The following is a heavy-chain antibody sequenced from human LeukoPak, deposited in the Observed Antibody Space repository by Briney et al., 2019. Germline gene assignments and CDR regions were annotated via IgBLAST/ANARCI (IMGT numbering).Heavy chain of an antibody. Sequence: GESLWISCKGSGYSFTSYWISWVRQMPGKGLECMGRIDPSDSYTNYSPSFQGHVTISADKSISTAYLQWSGLKASDTAMYYCASGSTGRFGELFPTDYWGQGTLVTVSS. J-gene: IGHJ4*02. V-gene: IGHV5-10-1*01. CDR3: ASGSTGRFGELFPTDY. CDR1: GYSFTSYW. D-gene: IGHD3-10*01. CDR2: IDPSDSYT.